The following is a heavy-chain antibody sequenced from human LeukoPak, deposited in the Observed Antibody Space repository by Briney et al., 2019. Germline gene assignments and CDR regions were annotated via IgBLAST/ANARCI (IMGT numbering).Heavy chain of an antibody. D-gene: IGHD3-3*01. J-gene: IGHJ4*02. V-gene: IGHV6-1*01. CDR2: TYYRSQQWHS. Sequence: SQTLSLTFAISGDSVSSNGASWNWIRQSPSRGLEWLGRTYYRSQQWHSDYAPSVKGRITLNPDTSKNQFSLHLNSMTPEDTAVYYCGRETDFGVVTNWGQGALVTVSS. CDR1: GDSVSSNGAS. CDR3: GRETDFGVVTN.